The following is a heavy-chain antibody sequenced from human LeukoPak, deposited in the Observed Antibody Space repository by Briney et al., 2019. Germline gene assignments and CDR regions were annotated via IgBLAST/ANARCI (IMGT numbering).Heavy chain of an antibody. J-gene: IGHJ5*02. CDR2: IYYSGST. Sequence: NSSETLCLTCAAPGGSISSYYWSWIRQPPGKGLEWVGFIYYSGSTNYTPSLKSRVTISIDTSKNNLSLQLSSLTAADTAVYYCGRDPCMCGGDCFMSKAGWFDPWGQGTLVTVSS. D-gene: IGHD2-21*02. V-gene: IGHV4-59*01. CDR3: GRDPCMCGGDCFMSKAGWFDP. CDR1: GGSISSYY.